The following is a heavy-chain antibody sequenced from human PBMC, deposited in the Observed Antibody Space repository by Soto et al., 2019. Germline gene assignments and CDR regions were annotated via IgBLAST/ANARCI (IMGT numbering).Heavy chain of an antibody. V-gene: IGHV1-69*13. D-gene: IGHD2-15*01. CDR2: IIPIFGTA. CDR1: GGTFSSYA. CDR3: ARDDRRSSATAY. J-gene: IGHJ4*02. Sequence: GASVKVSCKASGGTFSSYAISWVRQAPGQGLEWMGGIIPIFGTANYAQKFQGRVTITADESTSTAYMELSSLRSEDTAVNYCARDDRRSSATAYWGQGTLVTVSS.